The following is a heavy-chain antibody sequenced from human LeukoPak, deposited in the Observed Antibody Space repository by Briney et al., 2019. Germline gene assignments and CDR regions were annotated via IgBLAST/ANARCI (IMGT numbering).Heavy chain of an antibody. V-gene: IGHV4-39*01. J-gene: IGHJ4*02. CDR2: ISYSGT. Sequence: SETLSLTCTVSGGSISISNYYWGWIRQPPGGGLEWIGSISYSGTYYNPSLKSRLTISVGTSKNHFSLNLRSVTAADTAVYYCARRTSNPVGAIDYWGQGTLVTVSS. CDR3: ARRTSNPVGAIDY. D-gene: IGHD1-26*01. CDR1: GGSISISNYY.